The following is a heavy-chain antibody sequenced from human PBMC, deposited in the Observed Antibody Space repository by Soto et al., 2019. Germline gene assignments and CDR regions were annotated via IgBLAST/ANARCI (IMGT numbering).Heavy chain of an antibody. Sequence: GGSLSLSCAASGFSFSTYPMVWVRPAPGKRLEAVSSISGSGDKTYYKDSVKGRFTISRDNSKNTVDLQMNSLRPEDTAVYYCAKILSTVTTYYYGMDAWGQGTTVTVSS. D-gene: IGHD4-17*01. CDR2: ISGSGDKT. CDR1: GFSFSTYP. J-gene: IGHJ6*02. CDR3: AKILSTVTTYYYGMDA. V-gene: IGHV3-23*01.